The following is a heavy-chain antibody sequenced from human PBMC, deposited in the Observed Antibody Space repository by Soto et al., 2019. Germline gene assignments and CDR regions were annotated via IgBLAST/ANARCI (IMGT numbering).Heavy chain of an antibody. CDR3: ASVTFGGVVLAH. Sequence: SETLSLTCTVSAASFSKYYWTWIRQPPGKGLEWIGYIYFNGNTNYNPSLKRRVTISVDTSKKQISPHLTSVTDADTAVYFCASVTFGGVVLAHWGQGTLVTVSS. CDR1: AASFSKYY. J-gene: IGHJ4*02. CDR2: IYFNGNT. V-gene: IGHV4-59*13. D-gene: IGHD3-16*01.